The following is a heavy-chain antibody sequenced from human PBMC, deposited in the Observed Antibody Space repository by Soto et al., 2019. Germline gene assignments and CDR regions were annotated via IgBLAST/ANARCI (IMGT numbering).Heavy chain of an antibody. Sequence: QEQLVESGGGVVKPGGSLRLSCAASGFTLSDYYMTWIRQAPGKGLEWISYISTNSRYTKYADSVKGRFTISRDDAKNSLYLQMTSLRVEDTAVYYCARVYDILTSAWLDPWGQGTLVTVSS. CDR1: GFTLSDYY. V-gene: IGHV3-11*05. CDR3: ARVYDILTSAWLDP. D-gene: IGHD3-9*01. J-gene: IGHJ5*02. CDR2: ISTNSRYT.